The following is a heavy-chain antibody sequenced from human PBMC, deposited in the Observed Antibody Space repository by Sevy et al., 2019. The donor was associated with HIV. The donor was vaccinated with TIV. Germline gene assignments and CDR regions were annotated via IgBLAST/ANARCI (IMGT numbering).Heavy chain of an antibody. CDR3: AREGCTKPHDY. J-gene: IGHJ4*02. Sequence: GGSLRLSCAASAFTFSKYSKSWVRQPPGKGLEWVSTLSFGCGEINYADSVKGRFTISRDNSKSSVYLQMNNLRPEDTAVYYCAREGCTKPHDYRGQGTLVTVSS. V-gene: IGHV3-23*01. CDR2: LSFGCGEI. CDR1: AFTFSKYS. D-gene: IGHD2-8*01.